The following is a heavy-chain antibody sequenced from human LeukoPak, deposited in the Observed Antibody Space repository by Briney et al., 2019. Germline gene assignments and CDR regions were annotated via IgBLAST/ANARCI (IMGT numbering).Heavy chain of an antibody. J-gene: IGHJ3*02. CDR3: ARHPWNYDSSGYFSARSDAFDI. CDR2: IYYSGST. Sequence: SETLSLTCTVSGASISSYFWSWIRQSPGKGLEWIGYIYYSGSTNYHPSLKRRVTMSVDTSKNQFSLKLSSVTAADTAVYYCARHPWNYDSSGYFSARSDAFDIWGQGTMVSVSS. D-gene: IGHD3-22*01. CDR1: GASISSYF. V-gene: IGHV4-59*08.